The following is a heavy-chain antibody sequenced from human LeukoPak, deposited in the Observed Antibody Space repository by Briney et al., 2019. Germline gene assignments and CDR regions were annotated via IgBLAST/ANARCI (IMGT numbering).Heavy chain of an antibody. CDR2: IYTNGRT. V-gene: IGHV4-61*09. Sequence: SETLSLTCSVSGNFISTGSYYWGWIRQPAGKGLEWIGHIYTNGRTDYNPSLKSRVTISVDKSKNQFALRLSSVTAADTAVYYCANSVGVVLLYYWGQGTLVTVSS. CDR1: GNFISTGSYY. D-gene: IGHD2-21*01. CDR3: ANSVGVVLLYY. J-gene: IGHJ4*02.